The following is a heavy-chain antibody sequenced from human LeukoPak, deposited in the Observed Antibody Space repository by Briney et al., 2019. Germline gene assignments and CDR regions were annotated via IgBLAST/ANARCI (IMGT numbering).Heavy chain of an antibody. CDR1: GGSISSSSYY. V-gene: IGHV4-39*01. J-gene: IGHJ5*02. CDR2: IYYSGST. Sequence: PSETLSLTCTVSGGSISSSSYYWGWIRQPPGKGLEWIGSIYYSGSTYYNPSLKSRVTISVDTSKNQFSLKLSSVTAADTAVYYCARRWSGCYFNWFDPWGQGTLVTVSS. CDR3: ARRWSGCYFNWFDP. D-gene: IGHD3-3*01.